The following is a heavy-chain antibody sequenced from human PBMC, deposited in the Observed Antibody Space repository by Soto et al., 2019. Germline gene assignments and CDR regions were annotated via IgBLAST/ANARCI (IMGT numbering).Heavy chain of an antibody. CDR2: INHSGST. CDR1: GGSFSGYY. V-gene: IGHV4-34*01. CDR3: ARGPAVRLPIAVAGGNDY. D-gene: IGHD6-19*01. J-gene: IGHJ4*02. Sequence: SETLSLTCAVYGGSFSGYYWSWIRQPPGKGLEWIGEINHSGSTNYNPSLKSRVTISVDTSKNQFSLKLSSVTAADTAVYYCARGPAVRLPIAVAGGNDYWGQGTLVTVSS.